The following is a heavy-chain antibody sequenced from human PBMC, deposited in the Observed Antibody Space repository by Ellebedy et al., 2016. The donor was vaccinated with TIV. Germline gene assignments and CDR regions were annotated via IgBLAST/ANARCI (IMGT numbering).Heavy chain of an antibody. CDR2: IYYSGST. Sequence: GSLRLSXTVSGGSVSSGSYYWSWIRQPPGKGLEWIGYIYYSGSTNYNPSLKSRVTISVDTSKNQFSLKLSSVTAADTAVYYCARRDFRDGYNDDFDYWGQGTLVTVSS. V-gene: IGHV4-61*01. CDR3: ARRDFRDGYNDDFDY. J-gene: IGHJ4*02. D-gene: IGHD5-24*01. CDR1: GGSVSSGSYY.